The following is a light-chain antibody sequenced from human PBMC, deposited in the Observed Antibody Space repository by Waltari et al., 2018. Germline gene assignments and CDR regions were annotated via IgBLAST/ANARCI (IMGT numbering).Light chain of an antibody. CDR1: PGVGKY. CDR3: QKYDFLPAT. CDR2: HTS. J-gene: IGKJ1*01. V-gene: IGKV3-20*01. Sequence: EIVLTQSPGTLSLSPGERATLSCRASPGVGKYLAWYQQRPGQAPSPLLYHTSIRATGIPDRFSGSGYGTDFSLTISRLGPEDFAVYYCQKYDFLPATFGQGTTVEIK.